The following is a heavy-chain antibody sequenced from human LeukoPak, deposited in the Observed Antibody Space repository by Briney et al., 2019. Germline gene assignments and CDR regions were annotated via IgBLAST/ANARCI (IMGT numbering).Heavy chain of an antibody. CDR2: ISWNSGSI. J-gene: IGHJ4*02. CDR3: AKGLASTVTTAETFDY. Sequence: GGSLRLSCAASGFTFDDYAMHWVRQAPGKGLEWVSGISWNSGSIGYADSVKGRFTISRDNAKNSLYLQMNSLRAEDMALYYCAKGLASTVTTAETFDYWGQGTLVTVSS. D-gene: IGHD4-11*01. V-gene: IGHV3-9*03. CDR1: GFTFDDYA.